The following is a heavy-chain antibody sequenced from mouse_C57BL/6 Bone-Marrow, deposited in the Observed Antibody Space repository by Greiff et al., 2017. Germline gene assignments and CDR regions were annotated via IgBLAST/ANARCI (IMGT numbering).Heavy chain of an antibody. D-gene: IGHD2-1*01. CDR3: AKKGGNLYAKDD. V-gene: IGHV2-5*01. J-gene: IGHJ4*01. Sequence: QVQLKESGPGLVQPSQSLSITCTVSGFSLTSYGVHWVRQSPGKGLEWLGVIWSGGSTDYNAAFMSRLSITKDNYKSQVFIKMNSLQADDSAIYYCAKKGGNLYAKDDRGQGTSVTVSS. CDR1: GFSLTSYG. CDR2: IWSGGST.